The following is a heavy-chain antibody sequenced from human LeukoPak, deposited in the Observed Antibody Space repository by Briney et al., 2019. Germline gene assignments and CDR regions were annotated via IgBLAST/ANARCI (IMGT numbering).Heavy chain of an antibody. V-gene: IGHV1-69*06. Sequence: SVKVSCKASGGTFNSYAISWVRQAPGQGLEWMGGIIPIFGTTNYARKFRGRVTLTADKTTRTAYMELSSLRSEDTAVYYCARDNDSRDPPHFDYWGQGTLVTVSS. CDR1: GGTFNSYA. CDR3: ARDNDSRDPPHFDY. D-gene: IGHD3-16*01. J-gene: IGHJ4*02. CDR2: IIPIFGTT.